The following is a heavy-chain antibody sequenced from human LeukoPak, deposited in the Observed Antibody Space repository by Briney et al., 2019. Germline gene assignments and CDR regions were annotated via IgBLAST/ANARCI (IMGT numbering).Heavy chain of an antibody. CDR1: GYSFTAYW. CDR2: MNPNSGVT. V-gene: IGHV1-2*02. CDR3: ARDPGYLQSDY. J-gene: IGHJ4*01. Sequence: ASVTVSCKASGYSFTAYWIHWVRQALGQGFEWMGCMNPNSGVTGYAQSFQGRVTMTRDTSISTAYMELNSLRSDDSAVYYCARDPGYLQSDYWGQGTLVSVPS. D-gene: IGHD5-24*01.